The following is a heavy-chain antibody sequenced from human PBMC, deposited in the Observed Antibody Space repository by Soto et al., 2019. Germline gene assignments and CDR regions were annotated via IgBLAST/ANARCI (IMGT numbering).Heavy chain of an antibody. V-gene: IGHV1-8*01. CDR2: MNPNTGNT. J-gene: IGHJ6*02. CDR3: PGVRIWGGPPAA. D-gene: IGHD1-20*01. Sequence: QVQLVQSGAEVKKPGASVKVSCKASGYIFTSSDINWVRQATGQGLEWMGWMNPNTGNTGYAQKFQGRVTMTGNISKPQAYRGLGALQSGDPAYNSGPGVRIWGGPPAAWGQGTRSPSP. CDR1: GYIFTSSD.